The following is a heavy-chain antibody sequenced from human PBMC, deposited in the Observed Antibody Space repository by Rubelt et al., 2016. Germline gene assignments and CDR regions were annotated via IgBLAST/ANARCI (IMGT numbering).Heavy chain of an antibody. CDR3: ASSGFDYNILTGYYNYYGMDV. D-gene: IGHD3-9*01. V-gene: IGHV1-3*01. J-gene: IGHJ6*02. CDR2: INAGNGNT. CDR1: GYTFTSYA. Sequence: QVQLVQSGAEVKKPGASVKVSCKASGYTFTSYAMHWVRQAPGQRLEWMGWINAGNGNTKYSQKFQGRVTITMDTSASTAYMELSSLRSEDTAVYYCASSGFDYNILTGYYNYYGMDVWGQGTTVTVSS.